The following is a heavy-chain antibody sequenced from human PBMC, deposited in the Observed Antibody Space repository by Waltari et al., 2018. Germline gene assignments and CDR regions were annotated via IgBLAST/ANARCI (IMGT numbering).Heavy chain of an antibody. CDR2: ISYDGSKK. D-gene: IGHD3-22*01. CDR1: GFTFSSYG. Sequence: QVQLVEAGGGVVQPGVCLRLACADSGFTFSSYGVHCVRQAPGKGLEWVAVISYDGSKKYYADSVKGRFTISRDNSKNTLYLQMNSPRAEDTAVYYCAKLHYYDSSPDSTGCYWGQGTLVTVSS. J-gene: IGHJ4*02. V-gene: IGHV3-30*18. CDR3: AKLHYYDSSPDSTGCY.